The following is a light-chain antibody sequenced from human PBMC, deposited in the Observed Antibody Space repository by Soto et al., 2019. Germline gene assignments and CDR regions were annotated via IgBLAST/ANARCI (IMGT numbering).Light chain of an antibody. CDR1: SSDVGGYSY. Sequence: QSALTQPPSASGSPGQSVTISCTGASSDVGGYSYVSWYQQHPGKAPKLTIYEVNKRPSGVPDRFSGSKSGNTASLTVSGLQAEDEADYYCSSYTGSNNVVFGGGTKLTVL. J-gene: IGLJ2*01. V-gene: IGLV2-8*01. CDR2: EVN. CDR3: SSYTGSNNVV.